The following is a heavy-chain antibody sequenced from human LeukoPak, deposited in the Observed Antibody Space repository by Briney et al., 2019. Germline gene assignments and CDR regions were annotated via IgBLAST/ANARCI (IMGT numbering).Heavy chain of an antibody. CDR1: GGTFSSYA. CDR3: ARDLGIVGATQPRGIDY. D-gene: IGHD1-26*01. Sequence: RASVRVSCKASGGTFSSYAISWVRQAPGRGLEWMGGIIPIFGTANYAQKFQGRVTITADESTSTAYMELSSLRSEDTAVYYCARDLGIVGATQPRGIDYWGQGTLVTVSS. J-gene: IGHJ4*02. V-gene: IGHV1-69*13. CDR2: IIPIFGTA.